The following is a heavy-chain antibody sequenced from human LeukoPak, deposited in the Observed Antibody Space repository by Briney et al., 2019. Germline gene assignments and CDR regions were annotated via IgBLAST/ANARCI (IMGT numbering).Heavy chain of an antibody. CDR3: ARDIIYSSGWPYNWFDP. Sequence: SETLSLTCTASGGFISSYYWSWLRQPPGKGLEWIGYIYYSGSTYYNPSLKSRVTISVDTSKNQFSLKLSSVTAADTAVYYCARDIIYSSGWPYNWFDPWGQGTLVTVSS. CDR2: IYYSGST. V-gene: IGHV4-59*12. D-gene: IGHD6-19*01. CDR1: GGFISSYY. J-gene: IGHJ5*02.